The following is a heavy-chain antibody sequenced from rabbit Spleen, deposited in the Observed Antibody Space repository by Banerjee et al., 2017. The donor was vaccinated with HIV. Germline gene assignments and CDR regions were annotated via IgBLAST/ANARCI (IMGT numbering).Heavy chain of an antibody. D-gene: IGHD1-1*01. CDR1: GFDLSSYYY. Sequence: QSLEESGGDLVKPGASLTLTCTASGFDLSSYYYMCWVRQAPGKGLEWIACIDTGSSGFTFFATWAKGRFTCSKTSSTTVTLQMTRLTAADTATYFCARGYSSGYHNYVEAFNLWGPGTLVTVS. V-gene: IGHV1S40*01. J-gene: IGHJ4*01. CDR2: IDTGSSGFT. CDR3: ARGYSSGYHNYVEAFNL.